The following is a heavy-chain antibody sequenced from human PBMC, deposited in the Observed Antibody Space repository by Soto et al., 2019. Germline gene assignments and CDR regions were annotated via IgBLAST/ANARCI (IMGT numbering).Heavy chain of an antibody. V-gene: IGHV3-30-3*01. CDR1: GFTFSSYA. J-gene: IGHJ5*02. CDR3: ARTGHCSGDSCYPNRFDP. CDR2: ISYDGSNK. D-gene: IGHD2-15*01. Sequence: GGSLRLSCAASGFTFSSYAMHWVRQAPGKGLEWVAVISYDGSNKYYADSVKGRFTISRDNSKNTLYLQMNSLRAEDTAVYYCARTGHCSGDSCYPNRFDPWGQGTLVTVSS.